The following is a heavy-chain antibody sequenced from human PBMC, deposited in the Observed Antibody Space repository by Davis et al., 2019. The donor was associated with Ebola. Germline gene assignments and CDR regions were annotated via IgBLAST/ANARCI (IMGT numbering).Heavy chain of an antibody. CDR3: ARDAVGDNILKLDY. V-gene: IGHV1-2*02. CDR2: IKPSSGGT. CDR1: GYSFTGYY. Sequence: ASVKVSCQASGYSFTGYYLHWVRQAPGQGLEWLGWIKPSSGGTTYAQKFQGRVTMTSDTSTGTVYMELLRLMSDDTAVYYCARDAVGDNILKLDYWGQGTLVTVSS. J-gene: IGHJ4*02. D-gene: IGHD4-17*01.